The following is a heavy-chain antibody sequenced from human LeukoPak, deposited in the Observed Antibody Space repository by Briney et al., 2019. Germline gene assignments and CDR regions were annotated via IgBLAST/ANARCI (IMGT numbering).Heavy chain of an antibody. D-gene: IGHD3-22*01. V-gene: IGHV3-23*01. CDR2: ISGSGGST. J-gene: IGHJ4*02. CDR3: AKLRVSDYYDSSGYVLEYFDY. Sequence: GGSLRLSCAASGFTFSSYAMSWVRQAPGKGLERVSAISGSGGSTYYADSVKGRFTISRDNSKNTLFLQMNSLRAEDTAVYYCAKLRVSDYYDSSGYVLEYFDYWGQGTLVTVSS. CDR1: GFTFSSYA.